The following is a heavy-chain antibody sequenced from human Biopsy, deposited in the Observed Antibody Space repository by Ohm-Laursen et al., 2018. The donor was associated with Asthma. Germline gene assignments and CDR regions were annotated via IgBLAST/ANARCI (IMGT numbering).Heavy chain of an antibody. Sequence: TLSLTCSLSSGSGGYMRSDNYYWGWIRQPPGKGLEWIGSIYYSGTTYYNPSLESRVTVSADTSKNQFSLKLTSVTAADTAVYYCVRGSSSWHHGPFHYYYGLDVWGQGTTATVSS. J-gene: IGHJ6*02. CDR1: SGSGGYMRSDNYY. CDR2: IYYSGTT. V-gene: IGHV4-39*01. D-gene: IGHD6-13*01. CDR3: VRGSSSWHHGPFHYYYGLDV.